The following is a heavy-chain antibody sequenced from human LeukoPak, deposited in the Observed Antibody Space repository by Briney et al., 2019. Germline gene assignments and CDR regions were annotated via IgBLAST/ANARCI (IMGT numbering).Heavy chain of an antibody. V-gene: IGHV4-39*01. Sequence: PSETLSLTCTVSGGSISSSSYYWGWIRQPPGKGLEWIGSIYYSGSTYYNPSLKSRVTISVDTSKNQFSLKLSSVTAADTAVYYCARLRPYDFWSGYPDAFDIWGQGTMVTVSS. CDR1: GGSISSSSYY. D-gene: IGHD3-3*01. CDR3: ARLRPYDFWSGYPDAFDI. CDR2: IYYSGST. J-gene: IGHJ3*02.